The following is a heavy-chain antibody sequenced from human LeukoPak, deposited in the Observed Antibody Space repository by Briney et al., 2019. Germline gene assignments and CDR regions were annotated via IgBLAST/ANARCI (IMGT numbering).Heavy chain of an antibody. J-gene: IGHJ6*02. Sequence: ASVKVSCKASGYTFTSYGISWVRQAPGQGLEWMGWISAYNGNTNYAQKLQGGVTMTTDTSTSTACMELRSLRSDDTAVYYCARDDSNLNYYDFWSGYYQTYYYYGMDVWGQGTTVTVSS. CDR2: ISAYNGNT. D-gene: IGHD3-3*01. V-gene: IGHV1-18*01. CDR1: GYTFTSYG. CDR3: ARDDSNLNYYDFWSGYYQTYYYYGMDV.